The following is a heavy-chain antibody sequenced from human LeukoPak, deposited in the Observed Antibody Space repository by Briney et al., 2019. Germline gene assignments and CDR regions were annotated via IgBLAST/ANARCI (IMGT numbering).Heavy chain of an antibody. D-gene: IGHD3-10*01. CDR1: GGSFSGYY. CDR3: AREGGSGSYDY. Sequence: SETLSLTCAVYGGSFSGYYWSWIRQPPGKGLEWIGEINHSGSTNYNPSLKSRVTMSVDTSKNQFSLKLSSVTAADTAVYYCAREGGSGSYDYWGQGTLVTVSS. V-gene: IGHV4-34*01. J-gene: IGHJ4*02. CDR2: INHSGST.